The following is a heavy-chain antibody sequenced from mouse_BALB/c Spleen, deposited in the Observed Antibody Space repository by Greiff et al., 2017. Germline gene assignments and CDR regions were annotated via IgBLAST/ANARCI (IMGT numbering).Heavy chain of an antibody. V-gene: IGHV3-6*02. Sequence: EVQLVESGPGLVKPSQSLSLTCSVTGYSITSGYYWNWIRQFPGNKLEWMGYISYDGSNNYNPSLKNRISITRDTSKNQFFLKLNSVTTEDTATYYCARDDYDYFYYFDYWGQGTTLTVSS. D-gene: IGHD2-4*01. CDR2: ISYDGSN. J-gene: IGHJ2*01. CDR3: ARDDYDYFYYFDY. CDR1: GYSITSGYY.